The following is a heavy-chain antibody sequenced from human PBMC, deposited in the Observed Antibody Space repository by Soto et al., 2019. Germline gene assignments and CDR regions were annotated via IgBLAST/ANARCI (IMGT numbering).Heavy chain of an antibody. Sequence: QVQLVESGGGVVQPGRSLRLSCAASGFTFSSYGMHWVRQAPGKGLEWVAVIWYDGSNKYYADSVKGRFTIARDNSKNTPHLQMNSLSTEDTAVYYCARGDEWGPPVYYWGQGTLATVSS. V-gene: IGHV3-33*01. J-gene: IGHJ4*02. CDR1: GFTFSSYG. CDR2: IWYDGSNK. D-gene: IGHD1-26*01. CDR3: ARGDEWGPPVYY.